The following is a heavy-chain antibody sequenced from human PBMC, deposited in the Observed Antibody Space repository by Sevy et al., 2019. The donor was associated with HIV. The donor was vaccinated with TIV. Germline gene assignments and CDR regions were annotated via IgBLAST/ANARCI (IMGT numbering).Heavy chain of an antibody. Sequence: GGSLRLSCAASGFTFSNYNINWVRQSPGKGLEWFSFISTSSGYIYYADSVKGRFTISRDNAKNSLYLQMNSLRAEDTAVYYCARDKTILEGRYGMDVWGQGTTVTVSS. CDR3: ARDKTILEGRYGMDV. CDR1: GFTFSNYN. V-gene: IGHV3-21*06. J-gene: IGHJ6*02. D-gene: IGHD3-3*01. CDR2: ISTSSGYI.